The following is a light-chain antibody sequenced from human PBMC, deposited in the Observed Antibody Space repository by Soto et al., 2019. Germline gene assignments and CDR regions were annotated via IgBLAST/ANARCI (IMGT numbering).Light chain of an antibody. V-gene: IGKV3-15*01. J-gene: IGKJ2*01. CDR1: QSISAN. CDR3: QQYNNWPSYT. Sequence: EIVMTQSPATLSVSPGKRATLSCRASQSISANLAWYQHKPGQAPRLLIYGASTRATGIPARFSGSGSGTEFTLTISSLQSEDCAVYYCQQYNNWPSYTFGQGTKLEIK. CDR2: GAS.